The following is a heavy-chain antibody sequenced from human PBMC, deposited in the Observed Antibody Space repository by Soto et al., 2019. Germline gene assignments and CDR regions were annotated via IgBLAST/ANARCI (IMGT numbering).Heavy chain of an antibody. CDR2: ISPSSGHI. CDR3: SGCSGGACHTNYSMDA. CDR1: GFTFSSCT. V-gene: IGHV3-21*06. D-gene: IGHD2-15*01. Sequence: EVHLVESGGGLVKPGGSLRLSCAVSGFTFSSCTMNWVRQAPGKGLEWVSSISPSSGHIYYADAVKGRFTISRHNAKNSLFLQMNSLRGEDMAVYYCSGCSGGACHTNYSMDAWGQGTTVTVSS. J-gene: IGHJ6*02.